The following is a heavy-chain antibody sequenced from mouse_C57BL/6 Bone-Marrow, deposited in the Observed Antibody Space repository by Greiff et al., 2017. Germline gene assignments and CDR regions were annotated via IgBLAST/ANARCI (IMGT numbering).Heavy chain of an antibody. J-gene: IGHJ1*03. V-gene: IGHV1-42*01. CDR2: INPSTGGT. CDR3: ARRLPYWYFDV. D-gene: IGHD3-2*02. CDR1: GYSFTGYY. Sequence: EVKLVESGPELVKPGASVKISCKASGYSFTGYYMNWVKQSPEKSLEWIGEINPSTGGTTYNQKFKAKATLTVDKSSSTAYMQLKSLTSEDSAVYYCARRLPYWYFDVWGTGTTVTVSS.